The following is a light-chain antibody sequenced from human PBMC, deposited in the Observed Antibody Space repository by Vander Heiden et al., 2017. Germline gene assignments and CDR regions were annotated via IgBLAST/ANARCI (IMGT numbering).Light chain of an antibody. V-gene: IGKV3-11*01. CDR1: QSVSGY. J-gene: IGKJ2*01. CDR2: DAS. CDR3: QQRSRWPPYT. Sequence: EIILTQSPATLSLSPGATPTLSCRASQSVSGYLAWYQQKSGQAPRLLIYDASNRATGIPARFSGSGSGTDFTLTISSIEPEDVAVYYCQQRSRWPPYTFGQGTKLEI.